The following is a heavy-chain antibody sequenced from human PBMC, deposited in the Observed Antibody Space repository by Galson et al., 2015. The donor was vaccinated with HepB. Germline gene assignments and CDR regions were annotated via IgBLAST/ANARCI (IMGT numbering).Heavy chain of an antibody. V-gene: IGHV3-30*18. CDR2: ISHDGSNK. D-gene: IGHD2-21*01. Sequence: SLRLSCAASGFTFRSYGMHWVRQAPGKGLEWVAVISHDGSNKYHAASVKGRFTISKDNSKNTLNLQMNSLRPEDTAVYYCVKDGGMLWKRGRFDIWGQGTMVTVSS. CDR1: GFTFRSYG. J-gene: IGHJ3*02. CDR3: VKDGGMLWKRGRFDI.